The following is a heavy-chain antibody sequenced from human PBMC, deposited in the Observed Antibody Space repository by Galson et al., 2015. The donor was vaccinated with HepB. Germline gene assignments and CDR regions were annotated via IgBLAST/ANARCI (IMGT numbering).Heavy chain of an antibody. J-gene: IGHJ2*01. Sequence: SVKVSCKASGYTFTSYAMHWVRQAPGQRLEWMGWINAGNGNTKYSQKLQGRVTITRDTSASTAYMELSSLRSEDTAVYYCARLSGSIAARPPSGNYWYFDLWGRGTLVTVSS. CDR1: GYTFTSYA. CDR2: INAGNGNT. V-gene: IGHV1-3*01. D-gene: IGHD6-6*01. CDR3: ARLSGSIAARPPSGNYWYFDL.